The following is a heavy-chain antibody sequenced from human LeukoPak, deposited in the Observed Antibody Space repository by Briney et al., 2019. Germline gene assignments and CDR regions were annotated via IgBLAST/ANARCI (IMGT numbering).Heavy chain of an antibody. D-gene: IGHD6-13*01. V-gene: IGHV4-31*03. CDR2: TSYSGTT. Sequence: SQTLSLTCTVSRGSISSSGYYWSWIRQLSGKGLEWIGSTSYSGTTYYNPSLKSRVTISLDTSKNQFSLKLSSVTAADTAVYYCAKGRPAAGQYYFDYWGQGTLVTVSS. J-gene: IGHJ4*02. CDR1: RGSISSSGYY. CDR3: AKGRPAAGQYYFDY.